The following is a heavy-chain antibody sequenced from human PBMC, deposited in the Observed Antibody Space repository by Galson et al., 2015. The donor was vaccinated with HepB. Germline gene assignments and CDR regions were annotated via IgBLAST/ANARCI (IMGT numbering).Heavy chain of an antibody. J-gene: IGHJ4*02. CDR3: ARDPYSSSWVGYYFDY. V-gene: IGHV3-21*01. CDR1: GFTFSSYS. D-gene: IGHD6-13*01. Sequence: SLRLSCAASGFTFSSYSMNWVRQAPGKGLEWVSSISSSSSYIYYADSVKGRFTISRDNAKNSLYLQMNSLRAEDTAVYYCARDPYSSSWVGYYFDYWGQGTLVTVSS. CDR2: ISSSSSYI.